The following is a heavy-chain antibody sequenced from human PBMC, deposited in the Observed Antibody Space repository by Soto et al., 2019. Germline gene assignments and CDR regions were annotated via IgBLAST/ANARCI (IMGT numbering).Heavy chain of an antibody. Sequence: SETLSLTCTVSGGSISSYYWSWIRQPPGKGLEWIGYIYYSGSTNYNPSLKSRVTISVDTSKNQFSLKLSSVTAADTAVYYCARGARYYDILTGYLNNWFDPWGQGTLVTVSS. CDR3: ARGARYYDILTGYLNNWFDP. CDR1: GGSISSYY. J-gene: IGHJ5*02. D-gene: IGHD3-9*01. CDR2: IYYSGST. V-gene: IGHV4-59*01.